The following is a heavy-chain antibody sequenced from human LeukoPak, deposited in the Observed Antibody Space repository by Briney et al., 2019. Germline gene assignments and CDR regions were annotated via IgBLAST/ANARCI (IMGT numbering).Heavy chain of an antibody. CDR3: AKDFYDGSGSYVNWFDP. CDR1: GFTFSSYG. V-gene: IGHV3-30*18. Sequence: PGRSLRLSCAASGFTFSSYGMHWVRQAPGKGLEWVAVISYDGSNKYYADSVKGRFTISRDNPKNTLYLQMNSLRAEDTAVYYCAKDFYDGSGSYVNWFDPWGQGTLVTVSS. CDR2: ISYDGSNK. J-gene: IGHJ5*02. D-gene: IGHD3-10*01.